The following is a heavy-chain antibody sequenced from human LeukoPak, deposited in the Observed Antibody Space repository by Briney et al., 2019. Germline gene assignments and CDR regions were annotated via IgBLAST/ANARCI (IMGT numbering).Heavy chain of an antibody. J-gene: IGHJ6*02. Sequence: GGPLRLSCAASGFTFSSYAMSWVRQAPGKGLEWVSAISGSGGSTYYADSVKGRFTISRDNSKNTLYLQMNSLRAEDTAVYYCAKSTAAGTRPLFYYYYYGMDVWGQGTTVTVSS. CDR2: ISGSGGST. CDR3: AKSTAAGTRPLFYYYYYGMDV. D-gene: IGHD6-13*01. CDR1: GFTFSSYA. V-gene: IGHV3-23*01.